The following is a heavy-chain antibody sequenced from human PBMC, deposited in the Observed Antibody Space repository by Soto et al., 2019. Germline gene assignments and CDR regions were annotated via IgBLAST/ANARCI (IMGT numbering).Heavy chain of an antibody. J-gene: IGHJ4*02. D-gene: IGHD6-19*01. V-gene: IGHV4-30-4*01. CDR2: IYYSGST. Sequence: SETLSLTCTVSGGSISSGDYYWSWIRQPPGKGLEWIGYIYYSGSTYYNPSLKSRVTISVDTSKNQFSLKLSSVTAADTAVYYCARDSSGWHRHHYFDYWGQGTLVTVSS. CDR3: ARDSSGWHRHHYFDY. CDR1: GGSISSGDYY.